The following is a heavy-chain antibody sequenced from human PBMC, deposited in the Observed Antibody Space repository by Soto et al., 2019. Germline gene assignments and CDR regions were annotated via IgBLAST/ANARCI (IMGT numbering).Heavy chain of an antibody. CDR3: ANPIPKAGTTFGF. V-gene: IGHV3-23*01. CDR2: ISGSGDDT. J-gene: IGHJ4*02. Sequence: QLLESGGGFVQPGGSLRLSCVASGFTFSNFAIAWVGQAPGEGLEWVSAISGSGDDTFYAHSMKGRFTISRDNSKDTIYLQINSLRAEDTAVYYCANPIPKAGTTFGFWGQGTLVTVSS. D-gene: IGHD1-1*01. CDR1: GFTFSNFA.